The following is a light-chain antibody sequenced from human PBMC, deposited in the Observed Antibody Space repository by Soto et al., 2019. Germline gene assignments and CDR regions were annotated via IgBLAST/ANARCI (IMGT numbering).Light chain of an antibody. J-gene: IGKJ4*01. CDR3: QQSYSAPLT. V-gene: IGKV1-39*01. Sequence: DIPVTQSPSSLSASVGDRVTITCRASQSISNHMNWYQQRPGKAPKLLLYNAFNLQSGVSSRFSGSGSGTDFTLTINSLQTGDFATYYWQQSYSAPLTFGGGTKVEIK. CDR2: NAF. CDR1: QSISNH.